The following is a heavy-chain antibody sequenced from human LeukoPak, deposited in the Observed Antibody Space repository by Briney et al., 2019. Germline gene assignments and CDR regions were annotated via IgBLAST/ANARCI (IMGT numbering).Heavy chain of an antibody. D-gene: IGHD3-22*01. CDR3: ARGPGYYYDSSGFVDGVNWFDP. V-gene: IGHV4-38-2*02. CDR1: GYSISSGYY. Sequence: SETLSLTCTVSGYSISSGYYWGWIRQPPGKGLEWIGSIYHSGSTYYNPSLKSRVTISVDTSKNQFSLKLSSVTAADTAVYYCARGPGYYYDSSGFVDGVNWFDPWGQGTLVTVSS. J-gene: IGHJ5*02. CDR2: IYHSGST.